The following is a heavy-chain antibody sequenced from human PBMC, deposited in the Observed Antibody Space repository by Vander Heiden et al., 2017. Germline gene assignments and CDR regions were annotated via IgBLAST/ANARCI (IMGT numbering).Heavy chain of an antibody. V-gene: IGHV3-74*01. D-gene: IGHD3-22*01. J-gene: IGHJ4*02. CDR2: INSDGSST. CDR1: GFTFSTYW. CDR3: ARVGTSGYYWVDY. Sequence: EVQLVESGGGLVQPGGSLGLSCAASGFTFSTYWMHWVRQAPGKGLVWVSRINSDGSSTIYADSVKGRFTISRDNAKNTLSLQMSSLRAEDTAVYYCARVGTSGYYWVDYWGQGTLVTVSS.